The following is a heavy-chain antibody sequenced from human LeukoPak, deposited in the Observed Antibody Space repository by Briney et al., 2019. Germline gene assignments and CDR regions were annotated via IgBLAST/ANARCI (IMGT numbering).Heavy chain of an antibody. CDR2: INHSGST. CDR1: GGSFSGYY. Sequence: SETLSLTCAVYGGSFSGYYWSWIRQPPGKGLEWIGEINHSGSTNYNPSLKSRVTISVDTSKNQFSLKLSSVTAADTAVYYCARARLLYYGSGRGYYFDYWGQGTLVTVSS. CDR3: ARARLLYYGSGRGYYFDY. J-gene: IGHJ4*02. V-gene: IGHV4-34*01. D-gene: IGHD3-10*01.